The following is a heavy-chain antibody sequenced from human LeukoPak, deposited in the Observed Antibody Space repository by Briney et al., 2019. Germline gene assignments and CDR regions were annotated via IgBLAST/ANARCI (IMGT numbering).Heavy chain of an antibody. CDR3: ARGRLEGYGYNLVPVFDY. Sequence: SVKVSCKASGGTFSSYAIIWVRQAPGQGLEWMGGIIPIFGTANYAQKFQGRVTITTDESTSTAYMELSSLRSEDTAVYYCARGRLEGYGYNLVPVFDYWGQGTLVTVSS. J-gene: IGHJ4*02. D-gene: IGHD5-24*01. CDR1: GGTFSSYA. CDR2: IIPIFGTA. V-gene: IGHV1-69*05.